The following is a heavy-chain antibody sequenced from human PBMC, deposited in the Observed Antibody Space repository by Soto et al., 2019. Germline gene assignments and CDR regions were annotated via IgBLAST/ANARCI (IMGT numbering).Heavy chain of an antibody. V-gene: IGHV5-10-1*01. Sequence: GESLKISCKGSGYSFTIYCISWVLQMPWKGLEWMGRIDPSDSYTNYSPSFQGHVTISADKSISTAYLQWSSLKASDTAMYYCARHRIPSGSYYNWFDPWGQGTLVTVSS. D-gene: IGHD1-26*01. CDR1: GYSFTIYC. J-gene: IGHJ5*02. CDR3: ARHRIPSGSYYNWFDP. CDR2: IDPSDSYT.